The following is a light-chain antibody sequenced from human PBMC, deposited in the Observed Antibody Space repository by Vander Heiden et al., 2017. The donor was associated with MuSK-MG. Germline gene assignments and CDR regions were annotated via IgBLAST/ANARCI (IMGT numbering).Light chain of an antibody. V-gene: IGKV1-5*03. CDR3: QQYNCYSAWT. Sequence: DIQMTQSPSTLSASVGDRVTITCRASQSISSWLAWYQQKPGKAPKLLIYKASSLESGVPSRFSGSGYGKEFTLTISSRQPDDFATYYCQQYNCYSAWTFGQGTKVXIK. CDR2: KAS. CDR1: QSISSW. J-gene: IGKJ1*01.